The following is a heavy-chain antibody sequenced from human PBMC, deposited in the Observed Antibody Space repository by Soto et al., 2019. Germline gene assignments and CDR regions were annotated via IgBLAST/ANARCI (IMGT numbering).Heavy chain of an antibody. D-gene: IGHD4-4*01. CDR1: GYRFTSYW. CDR3: ARQLGHDYINNWFDP. V-gene: IGHV5-51*01. J-gene: IGHJ5*02. CDR2: IYPGDSDA. Sequence: GESLKISCKGSGYRFTSYWIAWARQMPGKGLEWMGIIYPGDSDARYSPSFQGQVTISVDKSISTAYLQWSSLKASDTAIYYCARQLGHDYINNWFDPWGQGTLVTVSS.